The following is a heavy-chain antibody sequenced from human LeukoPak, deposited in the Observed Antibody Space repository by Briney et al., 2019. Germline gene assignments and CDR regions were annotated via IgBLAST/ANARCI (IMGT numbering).Heavy chain of an antibody. J-gene: IGHJ3*02. CDR3: ARVQNYYDSSGYHFYAFDI. V-gene: IGHV5-51*01. CDR1: GYSFPIYW. Sequence: GESLKISCKGSGYSFPIYWIGWVGQMPGKVLEWMVIIYPGDSNTRYSPSFQDQVTISADKSISTAYLQWSSLKASDTAMYYCARVQNYYDSSGYHFYAFDIWGQGTMVTVSS. CDR2: IYPGDSNT. D-gene: IGHD3-22*01.